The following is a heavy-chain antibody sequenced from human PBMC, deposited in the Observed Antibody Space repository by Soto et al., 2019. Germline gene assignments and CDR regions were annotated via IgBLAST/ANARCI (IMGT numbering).Heavy chain of an antibody. D-gene: IGHD2-15*01. CDR3: ARHDKHMGYLDYYGMDV. J-gene: IGHJ6*02. Sequence: SETLPLTCTVSGGSISSSYSSWIRQPPGQGLEWIGYIYYSGSTNYNPSLKSRVTISVDTSKNQFSLKLSSVTAADTAVYYCARHDKHMGYLDYYGMDVWGQGTTVT. CDR1: GGSISSSY. CDR2: IYYSGST. V-gene: IGHV4-59*08.